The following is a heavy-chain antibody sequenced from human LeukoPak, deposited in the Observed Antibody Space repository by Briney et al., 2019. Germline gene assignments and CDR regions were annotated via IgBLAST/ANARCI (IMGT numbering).Heavy chain of an antibody. J-gene: IGHJ4*02. D-gene: IGHD4-23*01. CDR2: TYYRSKWDN. CDR3: AREDYGGNSGTYFDY. Sequence: SQTLSLTCAIPGYSVSSNSAAWNWIRQSPSRGLEWLGRTYYRSKWDNDYAVSLKSRITINPDTSKNQFSLQLNSVTPEDTAVYYCAREDYGGNSGTYFDYWGQGTLVTVSS. CDR1: GYSVSSNSAA. V-gene: IGHV6-1*01.